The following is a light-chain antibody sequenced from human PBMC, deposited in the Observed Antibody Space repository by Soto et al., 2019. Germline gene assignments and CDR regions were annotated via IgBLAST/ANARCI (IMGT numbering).Light chain of an antibody. V-gene: IGLV1-40*01. CDR1: SSNIGAGYA. Sequence: QSVLTQPPSVSGAPGQRVTISCTGSSSNIGAGYAVHWYQQLPGTAPKLLIYGNSNRPSGVPDRFSGSKSGTSACLAITGLQAEDEADYYCQSYDSSLSVVFGGGTKLTVL. J-gene: IGLJ2*01. CDR2: GNS. CDR3: QSYDSSLSVV.